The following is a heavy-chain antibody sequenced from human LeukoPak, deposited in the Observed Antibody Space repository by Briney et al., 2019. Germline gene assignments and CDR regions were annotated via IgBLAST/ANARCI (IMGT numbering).Heavy chain of an antibody. V-gene: IGHV3-30*02. Sequence: GGSLRLSCAASGFTFGSYGLHWVRQAPGKGLEWVAFIRYDGSDKYYADSVKGRFTISRDNSKNTLYLQMNSLRAEDTAVYYCAKWALRGYSGYVYFDYWGQGTLVTVSS. D-gene: IGHD5-12*01. CDR2: IRYDGSDK. CDR3: AKWALRGYSGYVYFDY. J-gene: IGHJ4*02. CDR1: GFTFGSYG.